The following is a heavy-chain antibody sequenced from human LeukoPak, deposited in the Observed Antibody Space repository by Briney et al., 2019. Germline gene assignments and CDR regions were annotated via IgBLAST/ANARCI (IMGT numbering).Heavy chain of an antibody. Sequence: PSETLSLTRTVSGGSISIYYWSCIRHPPGGGLEWIGYIYCSGSTDYNPSLQSRVTISVYTSENHFSLMLTFVTAADTAVYYCASSPSRDGYNNLILFENWGQGTLVTVSS. CDR1: GGSISIYY. V-gene: IGHV4-59*08. CDR2: IYCSGST. CDR3: ASSPSRDGYNNLILFEN. D-gene: IGHD5-24*01. J-gene: IGHJ4*02.